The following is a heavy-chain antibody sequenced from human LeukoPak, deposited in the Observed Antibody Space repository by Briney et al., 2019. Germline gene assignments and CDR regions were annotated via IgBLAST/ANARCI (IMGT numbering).Heavy chain of an antibody. CDR1: GFTFRSYN. D-gene: IGHD4-17*01. J-gene: IGHJ4*02. CDR3: VRGDGDLFDY. V-gene: IGHV3-21*06. Sequence: GGSLRLSCAASGFTFRSYNMNWVRQAPGKGLEWVSLISKTTANIYYGDSVRGRFTISRDNAKNSIHLQMSSLRAEDSAVYYCVRGDGDLFDYWGQGTLVSVSS. CDR2: ISKTTANI.